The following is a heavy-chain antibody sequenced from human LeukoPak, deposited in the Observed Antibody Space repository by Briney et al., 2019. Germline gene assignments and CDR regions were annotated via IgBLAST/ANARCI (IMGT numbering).Heavy chain of an antibody. V-gene: IGHV3-21*01. Sequence: GGSLRLSCAASGFTFSSYGMSWVRQAPGKGLEWVSVISGSGSSTYYADSLKGRFTISRDNAKNSLSLQMNSLRAEDTAVYYCARGRQNSGSYSDAFDIWGQGTVVTVSS. CDR1: GFTFSSYG. D-gene: IGHD1-26*01. J-gene: IGHJ3*02. CDR2: ISGSGSST. CDR3: ARGRQNSGSYSDAFDI.